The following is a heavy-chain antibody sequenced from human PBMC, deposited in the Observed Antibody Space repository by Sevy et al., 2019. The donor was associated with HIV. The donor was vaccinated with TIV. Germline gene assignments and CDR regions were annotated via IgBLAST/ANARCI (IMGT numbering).Heavy chain of an antibody. V-gene: IGHV3-30*04. J-gene: IGHJ4*02. CDR3: ASHYYDSTGYYFPLEY. CDR1: GFTFSTYA. Sequence: GGSLRLSCTAFGFTFSTYAMYWVRQAPGKGLEWVAVITDDGNNKDYGDSVKGQLTLSRDNSKNTLYLQMNSLRADDTAVYYCASHYYDSTGYYFPLEYWGQGTRVTVSS. D-gene: IGHD3-22*01. CDR2: ITDDGNNK.